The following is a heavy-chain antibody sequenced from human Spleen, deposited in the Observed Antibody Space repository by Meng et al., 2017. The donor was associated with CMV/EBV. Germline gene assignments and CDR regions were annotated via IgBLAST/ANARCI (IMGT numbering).Heavy chain of an antibody. Sequence: SETLSLTCTVSGGSISGYYWTWIRQPPGKGLEWIGYIYYDGRTNYNPSLKSRVTISVDTSKKQFSLDLNSVTAADTAVYYCARADSSGFWGNWFDLWGQGTLVTVSS. CDR2: IYYDGRT. CDR3: ARADSSGFWGNWFDL. J-gene: IGHJ5*02. D-gene: IGHD3-22*01. V-gene: IGHV4-59*01. CDR1: GGSISGYY.